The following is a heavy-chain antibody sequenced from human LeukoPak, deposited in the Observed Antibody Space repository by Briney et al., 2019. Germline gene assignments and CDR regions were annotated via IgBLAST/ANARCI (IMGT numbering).Heavy chain of an antibody. CDR1: GLTFSESW. Sequence: GGSLRLSCEASGLTFSESWMHWARRIPGKGLVWLSRMYGDMREISYADSVKGRFTISRDNAKNTVYLQMNSLRGEDTAVYYCARDLGLRGSTWGQGTLVTVSS. V-gene: IGHV3-74*01. J-gene: IGHJ5*02. CDR2: MYGDMREI. D-gene: IGHD5-12*01. CDR3: ARDLGLRGST.